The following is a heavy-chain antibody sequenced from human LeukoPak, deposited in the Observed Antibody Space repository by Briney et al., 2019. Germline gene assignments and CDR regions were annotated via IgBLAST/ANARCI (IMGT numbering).Heavy chain of an antibody. V-gene: IGHV1-24*01. J-gene: IGHJ5*02. D-gene: IGHD3-22*01. CDR2: FDPEDGET. CDR1: GYTLTELS. CDR3: ATGPHGFYDSSGSNWFDP. Sequence: GASVKVSCKVSGYTLTELSMHWVRQAPGKGLEWMGGFDPEDGETIYAQKFQGRVTMTEDTSTDTAYMELSSLRSEDTAVYYCATGPHGFYDSSGSNWFDPWGQGTLVTVSS.